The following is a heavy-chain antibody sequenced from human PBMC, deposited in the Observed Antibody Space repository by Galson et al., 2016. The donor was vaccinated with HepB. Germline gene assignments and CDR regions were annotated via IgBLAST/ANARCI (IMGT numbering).Heavy chain of an antibody. J-gene: IGHJ3*01. Sequence: LRLSCAASGFAFSQYVMHWVRQAPGKGLEWVAVIWHDGSSEYYGDSVKGRFTISRDNFKNTLYLQMNSLTDGDTAVYSCAREGPTGTYDGTDGFDVWGQGTMVTVSS. V-gene: IGHV3-33*01. CDR3: AREGPTGTYDGTDGFDV. D-gene: IGHD3-9*01. CDR1: GFAFSQYV. CDR2: IWHDGSSE.